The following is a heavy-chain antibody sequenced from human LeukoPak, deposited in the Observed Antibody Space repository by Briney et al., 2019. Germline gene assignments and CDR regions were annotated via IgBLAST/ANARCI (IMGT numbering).Heavy chain of an antibody. CDR1: GGSISSYY. V-gene: IGHV4-4*07. CDR3: ARVQVYSIASYGMDV. J-gene: IGHJ6*02. Sequence: SETLSLTCTVSGGSISSYYWRWIRQPAGKGLEWIGRIYTSGSTNYNPSLKSRVTMSVDTSKNQFSLKLSSVTAADTAVYYCARVQVYSIASYGMDVWGQGTTVTVSS. D-gene: IGHD2-15*01. CDR2: IYTSGST.